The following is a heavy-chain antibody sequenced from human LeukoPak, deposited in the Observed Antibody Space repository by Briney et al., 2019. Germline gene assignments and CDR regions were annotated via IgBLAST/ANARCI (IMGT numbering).Heavy chain of an antibody. D-gene: IGHD3-10*01. CDR2: MNPKSGDT. CDR1: GYSFTNYD. Sequence: ASVKVSCKASGYSFTNYDINWVRQATGQGLEWMGWMNPKSGDTGYSQKFQGRVFITRDTSITTAYMELSSLRSEDTAVYYCARSGFGSGISFDLWGQGTLVTVSS. J-gene: IGHJ5*02. CDR3: ARSGFGSGISFDL. V-gene: IGHV1-8*03.